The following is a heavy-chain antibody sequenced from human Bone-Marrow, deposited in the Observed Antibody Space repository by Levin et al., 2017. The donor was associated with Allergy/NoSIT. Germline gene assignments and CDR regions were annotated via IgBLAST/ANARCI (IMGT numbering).Heavy chain of an antibody. D-gene: IGHD3-16*01. CDR2: FSWHSYNI. J-gene: IGHJ4*02. CDR1: GFIFDDYA. Sequence: SGGSLRLSCAASGFIFDDYAMHWVRQAPGKGLEWVSGFSWHSYNIAYADSVKGRFTISRDNAKNSLYLQMNSLRADDTALYYCAKGGPNYHDPMSDWGQGTLVTVSS. V-gene: IGHV3-9*01. CDR3: AKGGPNYHDPMSD.